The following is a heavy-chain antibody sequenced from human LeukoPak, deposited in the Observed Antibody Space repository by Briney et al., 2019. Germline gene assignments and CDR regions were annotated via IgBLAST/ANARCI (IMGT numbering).Heavy chain of an antibody. CDR3: AKDHWVSYSSSYADAFDI. J-gene: IGHJ3*02. CDR2: ISGSGGST. D-gene: IGHD6-13*01. CDR1: GFTFSSYA. V-gene: IGHV3-23*01. Sequence: GGSLRLSCAASGFTFSSYAMSWVRQAPGKGLEWVSAISGSGGSTYYADSVKGRFTISRDNSKNTLYLQMNSLRAEDTAVYYCAKDHWVSYSSSYADAFDIWGQGTMVTVSS.